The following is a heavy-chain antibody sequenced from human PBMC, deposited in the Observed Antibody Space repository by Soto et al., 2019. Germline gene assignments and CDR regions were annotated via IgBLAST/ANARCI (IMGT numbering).Heavy chain of an antibody. V-gene: IGHV3-23*01. CDR3: AKTAETDGLWLLLDY. Sequence: PGGSLRLSCAASGFTFSSYAMSWVRQAPGKGQEWVSAISGSGGSTYYADSVKGRFTISRDNSKNTLYLQMNSPRTEDTAVYHCAKTAETDGLWLLLDYWGQGTLVTVSS. J-gene: IGHJ4*02. D-gene: IGHD5-18*01. CDR1: GFTFSSYA. CDR2: ISGSGGST.